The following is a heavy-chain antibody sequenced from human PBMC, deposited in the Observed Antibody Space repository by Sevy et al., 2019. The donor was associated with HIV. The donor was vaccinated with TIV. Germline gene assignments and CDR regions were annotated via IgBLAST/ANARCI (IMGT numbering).Heavy chain of an antibody. V-gene: IGHV3-30*04. CDR3: ARDLPSAVTDPFYYYGMDV. CDR1: GFTLSIYA. J-gene: IGHJ6*02. CDR2: ISYDGSKR. D-gene: IGHD2-21*02. Sequence: GGSLRLSCPASGFTLSIYATHWVRQAPGKGLEWVAVISYDGSKRYYVDSVKGRFTISRDNSKDTLYLQMNSLRPEDTAVYYCARDLPSAVTDPFYYYGMDVWGQGTTVTVSS.